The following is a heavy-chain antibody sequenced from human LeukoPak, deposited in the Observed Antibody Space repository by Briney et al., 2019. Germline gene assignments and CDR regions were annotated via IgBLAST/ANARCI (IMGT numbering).Heavy chain of an antibody. D-gene: IGHD6-13*01. CDR1: GFTFANYA. V-gene: IGHV3-23*01. CDR3: AKDSGYSSTERYLDL. Sequence: GGSLRLSCAASGFTFANYAMSWVRQAPGKGLEWVSTISAAGGSIYYADSVKGRFTISRDNSKNTVYLQLNRLSAEDTAIYYCAKDSGYSSTERYLDLWGRGTLVTVSS. CDR2: ISAAGGSI. J-gene: IGHJ2*01.